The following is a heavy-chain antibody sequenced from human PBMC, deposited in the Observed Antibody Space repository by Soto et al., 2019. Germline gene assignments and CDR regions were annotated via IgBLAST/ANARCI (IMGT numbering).Heavy chain of an antibody. CDR2: ISWNSGNI. V-gene: IGHV3-9*01. CDR1: GFTFDDYA. D-gene: IGHD5-18*01. CDR3: VRSKGGYSYGTPFDY. Sequence: EVQLEESGGALVQPGRSLRLSCAASGFTFDDYAMHWVRQVRGKGLEWVSSISWNSGNIGYADSVKGRFTTSRDNAKNSLYLQMNSLIPEDTALYYCVRSKGGYSYGTPFDYWGQGTLVTVSS. J-gene: IGHJ4*02.